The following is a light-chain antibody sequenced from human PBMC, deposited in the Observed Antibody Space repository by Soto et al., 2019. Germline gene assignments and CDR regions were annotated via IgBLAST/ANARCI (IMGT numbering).Light chain of an antibody. CDR2: GAS. CDR1: QSVSSN. Sequence: EIVMTQSPATLSLSPGERATLSWRASQSVSSNLAWYQQKPGQAPGLLMYGASSRATGIPARLSGSGSGTEFTLTISSLQSEDFAVYYCQQYNSRWTFGQGTKVDI. V-gene: IGKV3-15*01. J-gene: IGKJ1*01. CDR3: QQYNSRWT.